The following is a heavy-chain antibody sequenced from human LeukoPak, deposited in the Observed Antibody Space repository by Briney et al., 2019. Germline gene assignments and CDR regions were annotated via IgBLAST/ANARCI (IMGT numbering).Heavy chain of an antibody. CDR2: VSDDGRSE. D-gene: IGHD3-10*01. CDR3: AKGPHRSASFGSYHYHYYMDV. CDR1: GFTFSYFA. J-gene: IGHJ6*03. V-gene: IGHV3-33*05. Sequence: GGSLRLSCAASGFTFSYFAMHWVRQAPGKGLESVAGVSDDGRSESYIDSVKGRFTISRDNSKNTLSLQMSSLTVADTAVYYCAKGPHRSASFGSYHYHYYMDVWGEGTTVTVSS.